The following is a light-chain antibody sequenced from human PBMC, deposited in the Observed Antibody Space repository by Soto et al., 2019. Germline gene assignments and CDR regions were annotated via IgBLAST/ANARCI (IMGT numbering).Light chain of an antibody. J-gene: IGLJ3*02. Sequence: SYELTQPPSVSVSPGQTARITCSGDALPQQNAFWYQQKPGQAPVLVMCKDNERPSGIPERFSGSNSGTIATLTISGVQAEYEADDYCQSTDNIGTYRVFGGGTKLTVL. CDR3: QSTDNIGTYRV. V-gene: IGLV3-25*03. CDR1: ALPQQN. CDR2: KDN.